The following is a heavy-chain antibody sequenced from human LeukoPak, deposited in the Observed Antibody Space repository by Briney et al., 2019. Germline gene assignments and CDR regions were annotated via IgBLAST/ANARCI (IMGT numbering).Heavy chain of an antibody. CDR1: GYTFTGYY. V-gene: IGHV1-2*02. D-gene: IGHD2-2*01. Sequence: ASVKVSCKASGYTFTGYYMQWVRPAPGQGLEWMGWINPKSGATNYAQKFQGRVTMTRDTSISTAYMELSSLRSEDTAVYYCARHLGGPGKNRVLAPAARECPDYWGQGTLVTASS. J-gene: IGHJ4*02. CDR3: ARHLGGPGKNRVLAPAARECPDY. CDR2: INPKSGAT.